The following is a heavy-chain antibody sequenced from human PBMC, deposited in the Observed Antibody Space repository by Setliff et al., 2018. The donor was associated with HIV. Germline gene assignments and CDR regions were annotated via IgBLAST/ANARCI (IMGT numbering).Heavy chain of an antibody. CDR3: AGGDILTGYYSRAFDI. D-gene: IGHD3-9*01. CDR2: IYTSGST. J-gene: IGHJ3*02. V-gene: IGHV4-61*09. CDR1: GGSISSGSYY. Sequence: TLSLTCTVSGGSISSGSYYWGWIRQPAGKGLEWIGHIYTSGSTNYNPSLKSRVTISVDTSKNQFSLKLSSVTAADTAVYYCAGGDILTGYYSRAFDIWGQGTMVTV.